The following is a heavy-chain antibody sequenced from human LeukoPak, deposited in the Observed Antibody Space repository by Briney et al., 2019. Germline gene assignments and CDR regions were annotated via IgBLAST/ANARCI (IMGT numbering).Heavy chain of an antibody. CDR1: GGSISSSSYY. CDR2: IYYSGST. D-gene: IGHD3-3*01. CDR3: ATLGTYYDFWSGYYPKYYFDY. J-gene: IGHJ4*02. V-gene: IGHV4-39*07. Sequence: PSETLSLTCTVSGGSISSSSYYWGWLRQPPGKGLEWIVSIYYSGSTYHNPSLKSRVTISVDTSKNQFSLKLSSVTAADTAVYYGATLGTYYDFWSGYYPKYYFDYWGQGTLVTVSS.